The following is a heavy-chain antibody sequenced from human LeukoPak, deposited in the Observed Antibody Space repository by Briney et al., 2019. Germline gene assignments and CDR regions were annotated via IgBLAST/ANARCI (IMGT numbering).Heavy chain of an antibody. V-gene: IGHV3-30*02. Sequence: GVSLRLSCAASGFTFSSFGMHWVRQAPGKGLEWLAFIRYDGSNKYYADCVKGGFTISRGNSKNTLYVQLNSLRGEDTDVYYCAKDLIAFCSGGSCYLLDYWGQGTLVPVSS. D-gene: IGHD2-15*01. CDR2: IRYDGSNK. CDR1: GFTFSSFG. J-gene: IGHJ4*02. CDR3: AKDLIAFCSGGSCYLLDY.